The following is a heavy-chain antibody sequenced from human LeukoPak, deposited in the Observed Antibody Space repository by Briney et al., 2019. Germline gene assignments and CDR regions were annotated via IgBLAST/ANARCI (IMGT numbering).Heavy chain of an antibody. CDR3: SRRFRD. J-gene: IGHJ4*02. CDR1: GLSVRDFG. Sequence: GGSLRLSCVGSGLSVRDFGMNWGRQAPGKGLEWVAHIRADGTTKWYADSVRGRFNIARDNARNSLFLQMNSLRAEDTATYYCSRRFRDWGQGILVTVSS. CDR2: IRADGTTK. D-gene: IGHD5-24*01. V-gene: IGHV3-48*03.